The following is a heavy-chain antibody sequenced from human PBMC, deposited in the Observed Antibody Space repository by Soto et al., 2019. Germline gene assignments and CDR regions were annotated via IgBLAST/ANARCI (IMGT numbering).Heavy chain of an antibody. Sequence: EVQLVESGGGLVQPGGSLRLSCAASGFTFSSYSRNWVRQAPGKGLEWVSYISSSSSTIYYADSVKGRFTISRDNAKNSLHLQMNSLRDEDTAVYYCARGTMGWYLVDCWGQGTLVTVSS. D-gene: IGHD6-19*01. CDR3: ARGTMGWYLVDC. CDR2: ISSSSSTI. CDR1: GFTFSSYS. J-gene: IGHJ4*02. V-gene: IGHV3-48*02.